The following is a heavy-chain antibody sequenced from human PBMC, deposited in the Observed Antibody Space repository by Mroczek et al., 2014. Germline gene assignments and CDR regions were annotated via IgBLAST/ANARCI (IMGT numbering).Heavy chain of an antibody. CDR3: ARSYCSSTSCYRFDY. CDR2: IYTSGST. CDR1: GGSISSGSYY. J-gene: IGHJ4*02. V-gene: IGHV4-61*02. Sequence: VQLQESGPGLVKPSQTLSLTCTVSGGSISSGSYYWSWIRQPAGKGLEWIGRIYTSGSTNYNPSLKSRVTMSVDTSKNQFSLKLSSVTAADTAVYYCARSYCSSTSCYRFDYWGQGTLVTVSS. D-gene: IGHD2-2*01.